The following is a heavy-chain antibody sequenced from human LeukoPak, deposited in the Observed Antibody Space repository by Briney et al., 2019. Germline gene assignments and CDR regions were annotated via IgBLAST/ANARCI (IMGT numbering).Heavy chain of an antibody. J-gene: IGHJ2*01. Sequence: PGGSLRLSCAASGFDFSSNWMHWVRHAPGQGLVWVSRIKGDGISTNYADSVKGRFTISRDNAKNSLYLQMNSLRAEDTALYYCAKDITVVATPLGYFDLWGRGTLVTVSS. CDR3: AKDITVVATPLGYFDL. CDR1: GFDFSSNW. CDR2: IKGDGIST. V-gene: IGHV3-74*01. D-gene: IGHD2-15*01.